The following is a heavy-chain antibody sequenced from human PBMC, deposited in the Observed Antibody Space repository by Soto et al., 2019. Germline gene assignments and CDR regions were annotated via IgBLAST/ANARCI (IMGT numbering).Heavy chain of an antibody. V-gene: IGHV1-18*01. Sequence: QVQLVQSGGEVKKPGASVKVSCKASGYTFTIYGINWVRQAPGQGLEWMGWISPDNGNTNYAQKLQGRVAMTTDTSTSTAYIELRSLRSDDTAVYSCARALGYSGYAGMDVWGQGTTVTVSS. CDR2: ISPDNGNT. D-gene: IGHD5-12*01. CDR1: GYTFTIYG. J-gene: IGHJ6*02. CDR3: ARALGYSGYAGMDV.